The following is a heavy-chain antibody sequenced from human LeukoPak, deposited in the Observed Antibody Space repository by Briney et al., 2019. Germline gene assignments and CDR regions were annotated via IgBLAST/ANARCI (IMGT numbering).Heavy chain of an antibody. D-gene: IGHD4-17*01. CDR2: IYWSDGK. J-gene: IGHJ5*02. Sequence: SGPTLVNPTQTLTLTCTFSGFSLSTSGVAVGWFRQPPGGALEWLAVIYWSDGKYYSPSLQSRLTTAKDTSKNQVVLTMTNMDPVDTATFYCARRRSPSNGDWFDPWGQGTLVTVSS. CDR1: GFSLSTSGVA. V-gene: IGHV2-5*01. CDR3: ARRRSPSNGDWFDP.